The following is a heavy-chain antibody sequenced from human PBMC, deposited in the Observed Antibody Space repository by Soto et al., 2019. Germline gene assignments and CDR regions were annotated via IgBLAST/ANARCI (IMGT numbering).Heavy chain of an antibody. CDR3: VRDGTKTLRDWFDP. V-gene: IGHV4-4*07. Sequence: PSETLSLTCTVPGASISGFYWSWIRKSAGKGLEWIGRIYATGTTDYNPSLKSRVMMSVDTSKKQFSLKLRSVTAADTAVYYCVRDGTKTLRDWFDPWGQGISVTVPQ. CDR2: IYATGTT. D-gene: IGHD1-1*01. J-gene: IGHJ5*02. CDR1: GASISGFY.